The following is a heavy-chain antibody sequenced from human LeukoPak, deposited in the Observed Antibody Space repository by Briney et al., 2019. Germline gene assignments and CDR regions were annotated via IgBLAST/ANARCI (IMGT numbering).Heavy chain of an antibody. Sequence: SQTLSLTCAVSGGSISSGGYSWSWIRQPPGKGLEWIGYIYHSGSTYYNPSLKSRVTISVDRSKNQSSLKLSSVTAADTAVYYCARGNDSWSGYYSLGINWFDPWGQGTLVTVSS. V-gene: IGHV4-30-2*01. J-gene: IGHJ5*02. CDR3: ARGNDSWSGYYSLGINWFDP. CDR2: IYHSGST. D-gene: IGHD3-3*01. CDR1: GGSISSGGYS.